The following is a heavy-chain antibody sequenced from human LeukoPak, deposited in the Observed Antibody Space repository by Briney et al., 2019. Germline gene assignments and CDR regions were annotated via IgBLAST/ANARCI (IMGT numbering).Heavy chain of an antibody. CDR1: GFTFSSYA. D-gene: IGHD2-2*02. V-gene: IGHV3-30*01. CDR2: ISDDGSNK. CDR3: ARDMLTHCSSTSCYTLPHV. Sequence: GGSLRLSCAASGFTFSSYAMHWVRQAPGKGLEWVAVISDDGSNKYYADSVKGRFTISRDNSKNTLYLQMNSLKAEDTAVYYCARDMLTHCSSTSCYTLPHVWGKGTTVTVSA. J-gene: IGHJ6*04.